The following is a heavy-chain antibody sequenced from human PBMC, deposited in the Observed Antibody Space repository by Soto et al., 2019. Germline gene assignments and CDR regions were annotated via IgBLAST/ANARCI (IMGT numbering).Heavy chain of an antibody. CDR3: ASFVDVLISYPSFSFDY. CDR1: GYTFATYW. D-gene: IGHD3-9*01. CDR2: IYPGDSDT. V-gene: IGHV5-51*01. Sequence: PGESLKISCKGSGYTFATYWIGWVRQMPGKGLEWMGIIYPGDSDTRYSPSFQGQVTISADKSISTAYLQWSSLMASDTAMYYCASFVDVLISYPSFSFDYWGQGTLVTVSS. J-gene: IGHJ4*02.